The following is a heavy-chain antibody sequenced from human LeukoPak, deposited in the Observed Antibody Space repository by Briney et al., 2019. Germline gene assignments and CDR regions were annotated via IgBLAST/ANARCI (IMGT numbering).Heavy chain of an antibody. CDR3: ARDKGSGWYSDY. Sequence: ASVKVSCKASGYTFTSYGMSWVRQAPGQGLEWMGWISAYNGNTNYPQKLHRTVTMTTDTSTSTAYMELRSLRSDDTAVYYCARDKGSGWYSDYWGQGTLVTVSP. V-gene: IGHV1-18*01. D-gene: IGHD6-19*01. J-gene: IGHJ4*02. CDR1: GYTFTSYG. CDR2: ISAYNGNT.